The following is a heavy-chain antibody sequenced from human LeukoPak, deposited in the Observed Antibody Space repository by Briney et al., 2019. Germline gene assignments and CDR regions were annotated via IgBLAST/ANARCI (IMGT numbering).Heavy chain of an antibody. D-gene: IGHD2-21*02. CDR1: GFTVNNNY. V-gene: IGHV3-66*01. J-gene: IGHJ3*02. CDR3: ASVTRNAFDI. Sequence: QTGGSLILSCAASGFTVNNNYMSWVRQAPGKGLQWVSIIYSGGSTYYADSVKGRFTISRDNSKNTLYLQMNSLTAEDTAVYYCASVTRNAFDIWGQGTMVTVSS. CDR2: IYSGGST.